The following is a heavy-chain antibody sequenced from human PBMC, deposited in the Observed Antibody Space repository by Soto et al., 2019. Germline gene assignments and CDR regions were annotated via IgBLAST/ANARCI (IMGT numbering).Heavy chain of an antibody. CDR3: AKESGNAYWYFDY. V-gene: IGHV3-66*02. J-gene: IGHJ4*02. D-gene: IGHD3-16*01. CDR2: IYSGGST. CDR1: GFTVSSNY. Sequence: PGGSLRLSCAASGFTVSSNYMSWVRQAPGKGLEWVSVIYSGGSTNYADSVKGRFTISRDNSKNTVSLQMNSLRAEYTAIYYCAKESGNAYWYFDYLGEGT.